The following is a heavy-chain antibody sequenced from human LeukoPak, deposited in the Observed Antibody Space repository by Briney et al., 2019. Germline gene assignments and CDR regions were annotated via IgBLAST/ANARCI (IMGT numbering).Heavy chain of an antibody. CDR3: ARVSGSYLRYWFDP. D-gene: IGHD1-26*01. Sequence: SETLSLTCTVSGGSLSGSGYYWSWIRQAPGKGLEWVGYIYHSGSTYYNPSLKSRVTISVDTSKNQFSLKLSSVTAADTAVYYCARVSGSYLRYWFDPWGQGTLVTVSS. J-gene: IGHJ5*02. CDR1: GGSLSGSGYY. V-gene: IGHV4-61*08. CDR2: IYHSGST.